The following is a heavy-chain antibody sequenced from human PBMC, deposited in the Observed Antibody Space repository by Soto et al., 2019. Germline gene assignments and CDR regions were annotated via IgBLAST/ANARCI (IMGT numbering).Heavy chain of an antibody. CDR1: GVTFSSYS. J-gene: IGHJ6*02. V-gene: IGHV3-48*01. Sequence: EVQLVESGGGLVQPGGSLRLSCTASGVTFSSYSMVWVRQAPGKGLEWVSYISSSSSSIYYADSVKGGFTTSRDNAKNSTYLQMNSLRVEDTGVYYCARELGFDAVARMDVWGQGTTVTVSS. D-gene: IGHD6-19*01. CDR3: ARELGFDAVARMDV. CDR2: ISSSSSSI.